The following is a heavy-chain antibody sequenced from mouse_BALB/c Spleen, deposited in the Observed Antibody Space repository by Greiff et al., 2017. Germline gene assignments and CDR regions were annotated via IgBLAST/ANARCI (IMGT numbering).Heavy chain of an antibody. CDR3: ARDRSYYGSRGAMDY. Sequence: QVQLKESGPGLVAPSQSLSITCTVSGFSLTGYGVNWVRQPPGKGLEWLGMIWGDGSTDYNSALKSRLSISKDNSKSQVFLKMNSLQTDDTARYYCARDRSYYGSRGAMDYWGQGTSVTVSS. J-gene: IGHJ4*01. D-gene: IGHD1-1*01. V-gene: IGHV2-6-7*01. CDR1: GFSLTGYG. CDR2: IWGDGST.